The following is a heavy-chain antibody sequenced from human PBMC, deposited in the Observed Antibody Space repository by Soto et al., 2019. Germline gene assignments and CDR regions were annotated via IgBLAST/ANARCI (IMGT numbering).Heavy chain of an antibody. J-gene: IGHJ6*02. Sequence: GEALPISDKGSGDSFTSYWIGWVRQMTGKGLEWMGIIYPGDSDTRYSPSFQGQVTISADKSISTAYLQWSSLKASDTAMYYCARTSAAGKYYYGMDVWGQGTTVTVSS. CDR1: GDSFTSYW. CDR3: ARTSAAGKYYYGMDV. D-gene: IGHD6-13*01. CDR2: IYPGDSDT. V-gene: IGHV5-51*01.